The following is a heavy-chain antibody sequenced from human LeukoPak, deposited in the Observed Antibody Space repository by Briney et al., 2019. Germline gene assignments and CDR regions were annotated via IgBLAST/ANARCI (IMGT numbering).Heavy chain of an antibody. J-gene: IGHJ5*02. CDR2: INQDASEA. V-gene: IGHV3-7*01. D-gene: IGHD3-3*01. Sequence: GGFLRLSCAASGFTFSSYWMTWVRQAPGKGLEWVANINQDASEAYYVDSVKGRFTIYRDNAENSLYVEMNSLRVEDTAVYYCARVDDDGWFDPWGQGTLVTVSS. CDR3: ARVDDDGWFDP. CDR1: GFTFSSYW.